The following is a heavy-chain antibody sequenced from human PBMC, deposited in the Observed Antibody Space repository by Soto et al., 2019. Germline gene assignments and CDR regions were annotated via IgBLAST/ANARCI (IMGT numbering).Heavy chain of an antibody. CDR2: IIPILGIA. D-gene: IGHD2-2*01. CDR1: GGTFSSYT. J-gene: IGHJ6*02. V-gene: IGHV1-69*02. CDR3: AQWVVPAVRGMDV. Sequence: QVQLVQSGAEVKKPGSSVKVSCKASGGTFSSYTISWVRQAPGQGREWMGRIIPILGIANYAQKLQGRVTSTADKSTSTDYMELSSLRSEATAVYYGAQWVVPAVRGMDVWGQGTTVTVSS.